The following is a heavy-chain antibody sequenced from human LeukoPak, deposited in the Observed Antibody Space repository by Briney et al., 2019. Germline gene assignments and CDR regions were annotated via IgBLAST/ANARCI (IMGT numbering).Heavy chain of an antibody. J-gene: IGHJ4*02. CDR1: GASISGYY. Sequence: PSKTLSLTCTVSGASISGYYWGWIRQSPGKRLEWIGYIHYSGDTNYVPSLKSRVSISVDTSKNQFSLKLTSLTAADTAVYYCVKVGTGTVDFWGQGTLVSISS. V-gene: IGHV4-59*01. CDR3: VKVGTGTVDF. D-gene: IGHD1-1*01. CDR2: IHYSGDT.